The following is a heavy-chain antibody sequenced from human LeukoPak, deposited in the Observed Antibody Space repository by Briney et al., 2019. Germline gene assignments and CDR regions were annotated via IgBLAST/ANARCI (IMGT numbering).Heavy chain of an antibody. CDR1: GGSISSSSYY. Sequence: PSETLSLTCTVSGGSISSSSYYWGWIRQPPGKGLEWIGDVGHSGSADYNPSLKSRVTISVDTSKNQFSLKLSSVTAADTAVYYCVRLDLAYCGGDCYSNWFDPWGQGTLVTVSS. CDR3: VRLDLAYCGGDCYSNWFDP. CDR2: VGHSGSA. J-gene: IGHJ5*02. D-gene: IGHD2-21*02. V-gene: IGHV4-39*07.